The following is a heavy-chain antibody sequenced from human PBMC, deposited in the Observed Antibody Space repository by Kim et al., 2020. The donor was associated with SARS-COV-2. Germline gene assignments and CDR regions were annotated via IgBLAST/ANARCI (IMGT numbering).Heavy chain of an antibody. CDR2: IYYSGST. D-gene: IGHD6-13*01. V-gene: IGHV4-31*03. J-gene: IGHJ4*02. Sequence: SETLSLTCTVSGGSISSGGYYWSWIRQHPGKGLEWIGYIYYSGSTYYNPSLKSRVTISVDTSKNQFSLKLSSVTAADTAVYYCARGSSWYYFDYWGQGTLVTVSS. CDR1: GGSISSGGYY. CDR3: ARGSSWYYFDY.